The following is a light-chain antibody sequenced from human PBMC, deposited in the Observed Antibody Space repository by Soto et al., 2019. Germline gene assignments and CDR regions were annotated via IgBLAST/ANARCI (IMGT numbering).Light chain of an antibody. J-gene: IGKJ1*01. CDR1: QSISSK. CDR2: GAS. CDR3: QHYNDWRWT. Sequence: EIVMTQSPATLSVSPGEGATLSCRASQSISSKLAWYQQKRGQAPRLLIYGASTRATGVPARFSGSGSGTAFTLTISSQQSEDLAVYYCQHYNDWRWTFGQGTKVEIK. V-gene: IGKV3-15*01.